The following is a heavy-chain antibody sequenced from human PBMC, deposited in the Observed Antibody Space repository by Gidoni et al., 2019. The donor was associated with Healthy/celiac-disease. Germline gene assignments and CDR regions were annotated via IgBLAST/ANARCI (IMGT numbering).Heavy chain of an antibody. CDR3: ARDRGGVVIGPSDY. Sequence: EVQLVESGGGLVQPGGSLRLSCAASGFTFSSYSMNWVRQAPGKGLEWVSYISSSSSTIYYADSVKGRFTISRDNAKNSLYLQMNSLRAEDTAVYYCARDRGGVVIGPSDYWGQGTLVTVSS. CDR2: ISSSSSTI. CDR1: GFTFSSYS. D-gene: IGHD3-3*01. V-gene: IGHV3-48*04. J-gene: IGHJ4*02.